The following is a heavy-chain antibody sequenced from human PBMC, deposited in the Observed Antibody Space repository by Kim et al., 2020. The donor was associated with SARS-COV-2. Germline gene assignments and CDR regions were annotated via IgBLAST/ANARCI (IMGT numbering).Heavy chain of an antibody. Sequence: ANYAQKFQGRGTITADDATSTAYMELSSLGSEDTAVYYCASKGLRFLDLDYWGQGTLVTVSS. CDR3: ASKGLRFLDLDY. D-gene: IGHD3-16*01. CDR2: A. V-gene: IGHV1-69*01. J-gene: IGHJ4*02.